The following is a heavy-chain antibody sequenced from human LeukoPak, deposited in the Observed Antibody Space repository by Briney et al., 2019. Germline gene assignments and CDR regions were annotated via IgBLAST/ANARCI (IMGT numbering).Heavy chain of an antibody. V-gene: IGHV4-59*08. CDR3: ARLTLDSSGTFDY. D-gene: IGHD3-22*01. Sequence: SETLSLTCTVSGGSISIYYWSWIRQPPGKGLEWIGYIYYSGSTNYNPSLKSRVTISVDTSKNQFSLKLSSATAADTAVYYCARLTLDSSGTFDYWGQGTLVTVSS. CDR2: IYYSGST. CDR1: GGSISIYY. J-gene: IGHJ4*02.